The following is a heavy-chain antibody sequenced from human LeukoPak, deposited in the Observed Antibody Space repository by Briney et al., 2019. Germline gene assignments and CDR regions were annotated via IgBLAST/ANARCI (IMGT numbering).Heavy chain of an antibody. V-gene: IGHV3-53*01. CDR3: ARDTPAGDFEY. J-gene: IGHJ4*02. Sequence: PGGSLRLSCAASGFIVSTNYMIWVRQAPGKGLEWVSVIYSVGGTYYADSVRGRFTISRDNSKNMLYFQMNSLRAEDTAVYYCARDTPAGDFEYWGQGTLVTVSS. CDR2: IYSVGGT. CDR1: GFIVSTNY. D-gene: IGHD6-19*01.